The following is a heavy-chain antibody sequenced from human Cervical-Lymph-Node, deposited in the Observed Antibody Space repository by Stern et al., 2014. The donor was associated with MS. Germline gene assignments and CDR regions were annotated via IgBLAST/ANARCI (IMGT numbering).Heavy chain of an antibody. CDR3: ASAYSSSHYYFDY. Sequence: DQLVESGGGVVQPGRSLRLSCAASGFSFSRYAMHWVRQAPGKGPEWVALIWYDGSNPYYADSVTGRFTISRDNFKNTLYLQMNSLRAEDTAVYYCASAYSSSHYYFDYWGQGTLVTVSS. CDR2: IWYDGSNP. J-gene: IGHJ4*02. CDR1: GFSFSRYA. V-gene: IGHV3-33*01. D-gene: IGHD6-13*01.